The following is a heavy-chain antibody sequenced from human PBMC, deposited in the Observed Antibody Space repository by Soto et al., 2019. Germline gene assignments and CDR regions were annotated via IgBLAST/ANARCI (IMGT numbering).Heavy chain of an antibody. J-gene: IGHJ5*01. Sequence: PSETLSLTCSVSGGSISSSSFYWGWIRQPPGKGLEWIGSIYSSGSTYNAPLKSRVTISADTSKNQFSLKLSSVTAADTAVYYCARHSGQYASSWFDSWGQGTLVTVSS. CDR1: GGSISSSSFY. CDR2: IYSSGST. CDR3: ARHSGQYASSWFDS. D-gene: IGHD6-19*01. V-gene: IGHV4-39*01.